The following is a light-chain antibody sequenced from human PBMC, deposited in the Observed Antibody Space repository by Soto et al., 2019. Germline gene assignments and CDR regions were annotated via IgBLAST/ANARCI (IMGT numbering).Light chain of an antibody. CDR3: HQFNSSPFT. Sequence: DIQLTQSPSFLSASVGDRLTITCRASQDIRSSLAWYQQKPGKAPNLLIYTVSTLLSGVPSRFSGSRSGTEFTLTISSLQPEDFATYYCHQFNSSPFTFGGGTKVEI. V-gene: IGKV1-9*01. CDR2: TVS. CDR1: QDIRSS. J-gene: IGKJ4*01.